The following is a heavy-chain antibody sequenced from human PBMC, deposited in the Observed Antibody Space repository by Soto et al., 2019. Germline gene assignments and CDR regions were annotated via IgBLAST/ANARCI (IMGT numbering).Heavy chain of an antibody. Sequence: ASVKVSCKASGYTFTSYAMHWVRQAPEQRLEWMGWINAGNGNTKYSQKFQGRVTITRDTSASTAYMELSSLRSEDTAVYYCARSIVVVTAADYWGQGTLVTVSS. CDR1: GYTFTSYA. CDR2: INAGNGNT. CDR3: ARSIVVVTAADY. V-gene: IGHV1-3*01. D-gene: IGHD2-21*02. J-gene: IGHJ4*02.